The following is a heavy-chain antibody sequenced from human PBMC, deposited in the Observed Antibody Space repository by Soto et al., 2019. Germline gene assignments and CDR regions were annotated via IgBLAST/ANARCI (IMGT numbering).Heavy chain of an antibody. CDR2: IYWDDDK. CDR1: GFSLSTSGVG. V-gene: IGHV2-5*02. CDR3: ARRRVVPAKGNNWFDT. J-gene: IGHJ5*02. D-gene: IGHD2-15*01. Sequence: QITLKESGPTLVKPTQTLTLTCTFSGFSLSTSGVGVGWIRQPPGKALEWLAFIYWDDDKRYSPSLKSRLTITKATSKNPVVLTMTNMDPVDTATYYCARRRVVPAKGNNWFDTWGQGTLVIVSS.